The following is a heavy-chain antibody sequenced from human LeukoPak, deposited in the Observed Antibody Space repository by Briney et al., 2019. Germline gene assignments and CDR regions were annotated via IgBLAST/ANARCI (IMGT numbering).Heavy chain of an antibody. Sequence: PSETLSLTCTVSGDSINSYTYYWGWIRQPPGKGLDWIGGIYYSGSTYYNPSLKSRVTISVDTSKNQFSLKLSSVTAADTAVYYCARQGALITIFGVVISPTLGFDPWGQETLVTVSS. CDR3: ARQGALITIFGVVISPTLGFDP. CDR2: IYYSGST. J-gene: IGHJ5*02. CDR1: GDSINSYTYY. D-gene: IGHD3-3*01. V-gene: IGHV4-39*01.